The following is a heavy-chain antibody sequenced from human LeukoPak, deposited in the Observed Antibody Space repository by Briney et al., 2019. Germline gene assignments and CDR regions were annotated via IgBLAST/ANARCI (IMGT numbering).Heavy chain of an antibody. Sequence: SETLSLTCTVSGGSISGYYRSWIRQPPGKGLEWIGYIYSSGSTNYNPSLKSRVTISVDTSKNQFSLKVTSVTAADTAVYYCARGRSAAGNFDYWGQGTLVTVSS. D-gene: IGHD6-13*01. V-gene: IGHV4-59*12. CDR3: ARGRSAAGNFDY. J-gene: IGHJ4*02. CDR2: IYSSGST. CDR1: GGSISGYY.